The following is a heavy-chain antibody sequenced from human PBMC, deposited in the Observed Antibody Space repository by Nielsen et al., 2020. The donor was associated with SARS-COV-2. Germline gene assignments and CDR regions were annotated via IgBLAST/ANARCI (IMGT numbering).Heavy chain of an antibody. CDR2: IYYSGST. J-gene: IGHJ6*02. CDR3: ARDQDDYVWGGHYYYGMDV. D-gene: IGHD3-16*01. Sequence: SETLSLTCTVSGGSISRYYWSWIRQHPGKGLEWIGYIYYSGSTYYNPSLKSRVTISVDTSKNQFSLKLSSVTAADTAVYYCARDQDDYVWGGHYYYGMDVWGQGTTVTVSS. CDR1: GGSISRYY. V-gene: IGHV4-31*03.